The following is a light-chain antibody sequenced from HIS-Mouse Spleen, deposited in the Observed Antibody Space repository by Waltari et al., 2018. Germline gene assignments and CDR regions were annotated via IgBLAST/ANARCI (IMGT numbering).Light chain of an antibody. J-gene: IGLJ1*01. V-gene: IGLV7-43*01. CDR2: STS. CDR3: LLYYGGAQLNV. Sequence: QTVVTPDPALPLPPGGTVPLTRASRPETVSIGDYPSWFQQKPGQAPRALIYSTSNKHSWTPARFSGSLLGGKAALTLSGVQPEDEAEYYCLLYYGGAQLNVFGTGTKVTVL. CDR1: PETVSIGDY.